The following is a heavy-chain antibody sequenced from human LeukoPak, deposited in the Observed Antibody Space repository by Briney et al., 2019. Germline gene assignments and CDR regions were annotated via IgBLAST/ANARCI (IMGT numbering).Heavy chain of an antibody. CDR1: GFTFSSYA. CDR3: ARDQVGGSSSDYYYYGMDV. CDR2: VDGGGGGT. D-gene: IGHD6-6*01. J-gene: IGHJ6*02. V-gene: IGHV3-23*01. Sequence: GGSLRLSCAASGFTFSSYAMTWVRQAPGRGLEWVSSVDGGGGGTYYADSVKGRFTISRDNAKNTLYLQMNSLRAEDTAVYYCARDQVGGSSSDYYYYGMDVWGQGTTVTVSS.